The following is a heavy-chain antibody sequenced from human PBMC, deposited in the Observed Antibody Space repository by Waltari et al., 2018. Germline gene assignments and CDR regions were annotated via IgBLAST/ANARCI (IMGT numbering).Heavy chain of an antibody. D-gene: IGHD4-17*01. J-gene: IGHJ4*02. CDR3: AKLYGDYVAYFDY. CDR1: GFTFSSYA. CDR2: ISGSGGST. V-gene: IGHV3-23*01. Sequence: EVQLLESGGGLVQPGGSLRLSCAASGFTFSSYAMSWVRQAPGKGREWVSAISGSGGSTYYADSVKGRFTISRDNSKNTLYLQMNSLRAEDTAVYYCAKLYGDYVAYFDYWGQGTLVTVSS.